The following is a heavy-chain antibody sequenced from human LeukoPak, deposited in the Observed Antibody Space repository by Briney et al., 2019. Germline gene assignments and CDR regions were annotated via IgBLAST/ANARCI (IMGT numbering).Heavy chain of an antibody. CDR1: GFTFSSYS. CDR3: AGGSYYFDY. V-gene: IGHV3-48*01. J-gene: IGHJ4*02. D-gene: IGHD1-26*01. CDR2: ISSSSSTI. Sequence: GGSLRLSCAASGFTFSSYSMNWVRQAPGKGLEWVSYISSSSSTIYYADSVKGRFTISRDNAKNSLYLQMNSLRAEDTAVYYCAGGSYYFDYWGQGTLVTVSS.